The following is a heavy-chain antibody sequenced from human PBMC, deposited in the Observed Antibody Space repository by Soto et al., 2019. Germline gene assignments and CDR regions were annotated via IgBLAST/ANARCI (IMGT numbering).Heavy chain of an antibody. D-gene: IGHD2-15*01. CDR2: ISSSSSTI. Sequence: GGSLRLSCAASGFTFSSYGMNWVRQAPGKGLEWVSYISSSSSTIYYADSVKGRFTISRDNAKNSLYLQMNSLRAEDTAVYYSTDGYCSGGSCYPGLGYWGQGTLVTVSS. V-gene: IGHV3-48*01. J-gene: IGHJ4*02. CDR1: GFTFSSYG. CDR3: TDGYCSGGSCYPGLGY.